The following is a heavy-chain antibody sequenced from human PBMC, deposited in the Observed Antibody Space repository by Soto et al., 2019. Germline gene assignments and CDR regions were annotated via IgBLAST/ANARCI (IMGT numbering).Heavy chain of an antibody. J-gene: IGHJ5*02. CDR1: GFSLRTYG. CDR3: ARDVLTAVAGSVNWFDP. D-gene: IGHD6-19*01. Sequence: GGSLRLSCAASGFSLRTYGMHWLRRAPGKGLEWVAFIWYDGTKKFYANSVKGRSTISKDNSNNILYLQMSGLRVEDTAVYYCARDVLTAVAGSVNWFDPWGQGTLVTVSS. CDR2: IWYDGTKK. V-gene: IGHV3-33*01.